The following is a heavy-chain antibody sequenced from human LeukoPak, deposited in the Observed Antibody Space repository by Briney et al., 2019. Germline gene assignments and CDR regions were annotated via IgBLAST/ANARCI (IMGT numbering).Heavy chain of an antibody. V-gene: IGHV4-31*03. J-gene: IGHJ4*02. D-gene: IGHD4-17*01. Sequence: SETLSLTCTVSGGSISSGGYYWSWIRQHPGKGLEWIGYIYYSGSTYYNPSLKSRVTISVDTSKNQSSLKLSSVTAADTAVYYCARDNSGVGDLYYWGQGTLVTVSS. CDR1: GGSISSGGYY. CDR3: ARDNSGVGDLYY. CDR2: IYYSGST.